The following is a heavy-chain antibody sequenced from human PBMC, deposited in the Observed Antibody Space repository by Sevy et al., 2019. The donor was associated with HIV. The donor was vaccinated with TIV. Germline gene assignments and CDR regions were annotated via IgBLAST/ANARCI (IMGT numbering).Heavy chain of an antibody. J-gene: IGHJ6*02. CDR1: GGTFSNFD. CDR3: AKAEYYDFWSGSTYYYNGMDX. D-gene: IGHD3-3*01. V-gene: IGHV1-69*04. CDR2: IIPLLGT. Sequence: ASVKVSCKASGGTFSNFDISWVRQAPGQGLEWMGRIIPLLGTSYAQKFQGRVTITADKSTSTAYMELSSLRSEDTAVYYCAKAEYYDFWSGSTYYYNGMDXWGQGTTVTVSS.